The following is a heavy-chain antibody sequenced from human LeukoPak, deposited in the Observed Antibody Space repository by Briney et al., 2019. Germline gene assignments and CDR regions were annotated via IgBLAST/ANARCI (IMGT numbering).Heavy chain of an antibody. CDR2: INWNGGST. J-gene: IGHJ4*02. V-gene: IGHV3-20*04. Sequence: GGSLRLSCAASGFTFSSYAMHWVRQAPGKGLEWVSGINWNGGSTGYADSVKGRFTISRDNAKNSLYLQMNNLRAEDTALYYCARTSAYTGIIYYFNYWGQGTLVTVSS. D-gene: IGHD3-16*01. CDR1: GFTFSSYA. CDR3: ARTSAYTGIIYYFNY.